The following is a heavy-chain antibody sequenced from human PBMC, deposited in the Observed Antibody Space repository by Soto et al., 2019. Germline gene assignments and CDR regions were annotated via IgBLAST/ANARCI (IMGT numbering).Heavy chain of an antibody. CDR2: IIPIFGTA. CDR3: ARGNVDTAMVLYYYYGMDV. D-gene: IGHD5-18*01. J-gene: IGHJ6*02. CDR1: GGTFSSYA. V-gene: IGHV1-69*01. Sequence: QVQLVQSGAEVKKPGSSVKVSCKASGGTFSSYAISWVRQAPGQGLEWMGGIIPIFGTANYAQKFQGRVTITADESTSTAYMELGSLRSEDTAVYYCARGNVDTAMVLYYYYGMDVWGQGTTVTVSS.